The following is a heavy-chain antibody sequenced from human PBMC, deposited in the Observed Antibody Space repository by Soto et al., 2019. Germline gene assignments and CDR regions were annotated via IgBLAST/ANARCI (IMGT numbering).Heavy chain of an antibody. Sequence: PSETLSLTCAVSGGSITGRDYYWSWIRQHPGKGLEWIGYIYYSGSTYYNPSLTSRVTISLDTSKNQFSLKMSSVPAVDTAFYSCARIPPPGYYFDSGGKGPLVTVSS. CDR2: IYYSGST. CDR3: ARIPPPGYYFDS. V-gene: IGHV4-31*11. D-gene: IGHD2-21*01. CDR1: GGSITGRDYY. J-gene: IGHJ4*02.